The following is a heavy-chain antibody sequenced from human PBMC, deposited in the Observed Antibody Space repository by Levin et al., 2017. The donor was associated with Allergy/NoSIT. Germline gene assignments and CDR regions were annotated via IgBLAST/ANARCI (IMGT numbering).Heavy chain of an antibody. J-gene: IGHJ6*02. Sequence: PSETLSLTCTVSGGSISSYYWSWIRQPPGKGLEWIGYIYYSGSTNYNPSLKSRVTISVDTSKNQFSLKLSSVTAADTAVYYCARRQGAGKYYYGMDVWGQGTTVTVSS. CDR2: IYYSGST. V-gene: IGHV4-59*08. CDR3: ARRQGAGKYYYGMDV. D-gene: IGHD3-16*01. CDR1: GGSISSYY.